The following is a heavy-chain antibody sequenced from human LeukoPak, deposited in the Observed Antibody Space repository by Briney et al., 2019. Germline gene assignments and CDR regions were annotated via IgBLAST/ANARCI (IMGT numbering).Heavy chain of an antibody. V-gene: IGHV1-18*01. J-gene: IGHJ5*02. Sequence: ASVKVSCKASGYTFTSYGISWVRQAPGQGLEWMGWISAYNGNTNYAQKLQGRVTMTTDTSTSTAYMELRSLRSDDTAVYYCARGFNYGDYQSWFDPWGQGTLVTVSS. CDR1: GYTFTSYG. CDR3: ARGFNYGDYQSWFDP. CDR2: ISAYNGNT. D-gene: IGHD4-17*01.